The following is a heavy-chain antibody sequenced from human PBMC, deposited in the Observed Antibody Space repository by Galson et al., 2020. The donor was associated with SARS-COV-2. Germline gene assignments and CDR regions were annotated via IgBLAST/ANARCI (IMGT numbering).Heavy chain of an antibody. CDR3: ARGGYCPNGVCPLYYYYGLDV. Sequence: GGSLRLSCAASGFTFSSFAMHWVRQAPGKGLEWVAVISYHGSNRYYADSVKGRFTISRDNSKNTLYLQMNSLRAEDTAVYYCARGGYCPNGVCPLYYYYGLDVWGQGTTVTVSS. V-gene: IGHV3-30-3*01. CDR1: GFTFSSFA. CDR2: ISYHGSNR. J-gene: IGHJ6*02. D-gene: IGHD2-8*01.